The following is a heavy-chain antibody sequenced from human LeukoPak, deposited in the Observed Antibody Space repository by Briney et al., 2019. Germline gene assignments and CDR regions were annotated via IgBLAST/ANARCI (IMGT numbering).Heavy chain of an antibody. CDR2: INHSGST. D-gene: IGHD3-10*01. CDR1: GGSFSGYY. V-gene: IGHV4-34*01. Sequence: SETLSLTCAVYGGSFSGYYWSWIRQPPGKGLEWIGEINHSGSTNYNPSLKSRVTISVDTSKNQFSLKLSSVTAADTAVYYCARIRPRYYYGPESYYSLGLDAWGKGPTVTVS. CDR3: ARIRPRYYYGPESYYSLGLDA. J-gene: IGHJ6*04.